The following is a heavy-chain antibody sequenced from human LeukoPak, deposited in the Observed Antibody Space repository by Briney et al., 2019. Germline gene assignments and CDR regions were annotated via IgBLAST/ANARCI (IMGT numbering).Heavy chain of an antibody. CDR2: INPSGGST. Sequence: ASVKVSCKASGYTFTGYYIHWVRQAPGQGLEWMGIINPSGGSTSYAQKFQGRVTMTRDTSTSTVYMELSSLRSEDTAVYYCARDRDGVDWLFPGLLWYWGQGTLVTVSS. J-gene: IGHJ4*02. V-gene: IGHV1-46*01. D-gene: IGHD3-9*01. CDR1: GYTFTGYY. CDR3: ARDRDGVDWLFPGLLWY.